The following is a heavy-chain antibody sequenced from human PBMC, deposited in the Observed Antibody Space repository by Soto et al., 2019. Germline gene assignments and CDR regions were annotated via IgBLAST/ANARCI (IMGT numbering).Heavy chain of an antibody. V-gene: IGHV3-33*01. CDR3: ARDLGTVVPSAQGY. Sequence: QVQLVESGGGVVQPGTSMRLSCAASGFTFSSYGMHWVRLAPGKGLEWVAFIWYDGSDTYYADSVKGRFTISRDNSKNTLYLQMNSLRAEDTAVYYCARDLGTVVPSAQGYWGHGTLVTVSS. CDR1: GFTFSSYG. CDR2: IWYDGSDT. J-gene: IGHJ4*01. D-gene: IGHD2-2*01.